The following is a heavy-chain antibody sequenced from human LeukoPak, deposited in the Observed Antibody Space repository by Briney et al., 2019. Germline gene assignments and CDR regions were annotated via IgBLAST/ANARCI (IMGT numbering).Heavy chain of an antibody. CDR3: ATVWYHVFDI. D-gene: IGHD6-13*01. V-gene: IGHV3-7*03. J-gene: IGHJ3*02. CDR1: GSTFNNYW. Sequence: GGSLRLSCAASGSTFNNYWMTWVRQAPGKGLEWVANINQDGSESYYVASMKGRFTISRDNAKNSLHLQMNSLRDEDTAIYYCATVWYHVFDIWGQGTMVTVSP. CDR2: INQDGSES.